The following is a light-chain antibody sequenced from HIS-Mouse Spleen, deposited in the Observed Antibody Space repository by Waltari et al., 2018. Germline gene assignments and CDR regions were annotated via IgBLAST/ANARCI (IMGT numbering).Light chain of an antibody. J-gene: IGLJ3*02. CDR3: CSYAGSSTWV. CDR2: EGS. CDR1: SSDVGRYNL. Sequence: QSALTQPASVSGSPGQSITISCTGTSSDVGRYNLVSWYQQQPGKAPKLMIDEGSKRPSGVSNRFSGSKSGNTASLTISGLQAEDEADYYCCSYAGSSTWVFGGGTKLTVL. V-gene: IGLV2-23*01.